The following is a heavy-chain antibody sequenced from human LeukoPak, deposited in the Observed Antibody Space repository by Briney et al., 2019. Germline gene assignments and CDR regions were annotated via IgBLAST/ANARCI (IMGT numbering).Heavy chain of an antibody. CDR3: ARRYCSGGSCYLGFDY. CDR1: GFTFSSYA. V-gene: IGHV5-10-1*01. Sequence: GAYLRLSCSASGFTFSSYAMSWVRQMPGKGLEWMGRIDPSDSYTNYSPSFQGHVTISADKSISTAYLQWSSLKASDTAMYYCARRYCSGGSCYLGFDYWGQGTLVTVSS. D-gene: IGHD2-15*01. CDR2: IDPSDSYT. J-gene: IGHJ4*02.